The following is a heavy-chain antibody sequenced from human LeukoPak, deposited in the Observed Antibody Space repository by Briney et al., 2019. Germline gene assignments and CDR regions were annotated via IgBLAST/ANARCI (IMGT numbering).Heavy chain of an antibody. CDR1: GYSFTSYA. D-gene: IGHD2-15*01. CDR2: INPSGGST. V-gene: IGHV1-46*01. CDR3: ARAVGIVVVVVATLDY. Sequence: ASVKVSCKASGYSFTSYAINWVRQAPGQGLEWMGIINPSGGSTNYAQKFQGRVTMTRDTSTSTVYMELSSLRSEDTAVYYCARAVGIVVVVVATLDYWGQGTLVTVSS. J-gene: IGHJ4*02.